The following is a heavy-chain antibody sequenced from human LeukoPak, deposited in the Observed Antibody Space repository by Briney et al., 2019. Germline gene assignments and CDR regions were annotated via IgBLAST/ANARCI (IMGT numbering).Heavy chain of an antibody. V-gene: IGHV6-1*01. Sequence: SQTLSLTCAISGDSVSSNSAAWNCIRQPPSRGLEWLGRTYYRSKWYNDYAVSVKSRITINPDTSKNQFSLQLNSVTPEDAAVYYFARQSNYYFGSWGQGTLVTVSS. CDR3: ARQSNYYFGS. D-gene: IGHD3-10*01. CDR1: GDSVSSNSAA. J-gene: IGHJ4*02. CDR2: TYYRSKWYN.